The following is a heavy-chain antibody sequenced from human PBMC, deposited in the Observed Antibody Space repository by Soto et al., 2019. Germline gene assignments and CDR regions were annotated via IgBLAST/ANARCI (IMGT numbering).Heavy chain of an antibody. CDR3: ARGGSLNWYFYL. V-gene: IGHV3-74*01. CDR2: INSDGRST. J-gene: IGHJ2*01. D-gene: IGHD1-26*01. CDR1: GFTFSSYW. Sequence: EVQLVESGGGLVQPGGSLRLSCAASGFTFSSYWMHWVRQAPGKGLVWVSRINSDGRSTSYADSVKGRFTISRDNATNTLYLQMNSLRAEDTAVYYCARGGSLNWYFYLLGRGTLVTVSS.